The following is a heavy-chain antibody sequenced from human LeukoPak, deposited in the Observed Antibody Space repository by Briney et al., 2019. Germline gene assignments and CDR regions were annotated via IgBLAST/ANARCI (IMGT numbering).Heavy chain of an antibody. J-gene: IGHJ4*02. CDR1: VSPFTELS. CDR3: ATEGKMVRGVYTDY. CDR2: FEPADGET. D-gene: IGHD3-10*01. V-gene: IGHV1-24*01. Sequence: ASVRFPSKLSVSPFTELSMHWVGQAPGKGLGWWGGFEPADGETIYAQKFQGRVTMTADTSTDTVYMGLSSLRSEDTAVYYCATEGKMVRGVYTDYWGQGTLVTVSS.